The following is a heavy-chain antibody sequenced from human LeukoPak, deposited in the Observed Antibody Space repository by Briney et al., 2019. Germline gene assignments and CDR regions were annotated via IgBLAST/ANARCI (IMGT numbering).Heavy chain of an antibody. CDR2: ISSSGSTI. J-gene: IGHJ3*02. D-gene: IGHD3-22*01. CDR1: GFTFSSYE. CDR3: AREMIVVDAFDI. V-gene: IGHV3-48*03. Sequence: GGSLRLSCAASGFTFSSYEMNWVRQAPGKGLEWVSYISSSGSTIYYADSVKGRFTISRDNAKNSLYLQMNSLRAEDTAVYYCAREMIVVDAFDISGQGTMVTVSS.